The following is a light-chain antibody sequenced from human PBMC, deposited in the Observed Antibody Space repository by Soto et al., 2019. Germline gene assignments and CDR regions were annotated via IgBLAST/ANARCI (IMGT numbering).Light chain of an antibody. Sequence: QSELTQPPSASGTPGQRVTISCSGSASNIGSAPVNWYQQVPGAAPKLLLYNNDQRPSGAPDRFSASKSGASASLVISGLHSADEADYYCSAWDYSLFGVVLGGGTKLTVL. V-gene: IGLV1-44*01. CDR3: SAWDYSLFGVV. CDR1: ASNIGSAP. J-gene: IGLJ2*01. CDR2: NND.